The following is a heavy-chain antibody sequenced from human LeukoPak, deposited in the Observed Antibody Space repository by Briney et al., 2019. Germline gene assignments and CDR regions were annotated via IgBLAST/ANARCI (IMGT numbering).Heavy chain of an antibody. Sequence: SETLSLTCGVSGDSIRSSIYYWGWIRQPPGKGLEWIGSVYYDGSAYYNPSLKSRVTISVDTSKNQLSLKLSSVTAADTAVYYCARPLTRGGAYYVWGQGTLVTVSS. V-gene: IGHV4-39*01. CDR2: VYYDGSA. D-gene: IGHD1-26*01. J-gene: IGHJ4*02. CDR3: ARPLTRGGAYYV. CDR1: GDSIRSSIYY.